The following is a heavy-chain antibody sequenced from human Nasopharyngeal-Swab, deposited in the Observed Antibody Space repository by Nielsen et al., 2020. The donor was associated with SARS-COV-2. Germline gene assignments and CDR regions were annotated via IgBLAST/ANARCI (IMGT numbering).Heavy chain of an antibody. CDR1: GFIFSDSA. CDR3: TTDFYFDY. CDR2: IGDKDHNYAT. J-gene: IGHJ4*02. Sequence: GESQKIACAASGFIFSDSAIHRDRQASGKGLESVGRIGDKDHNYATTYGASVQGRFTISRDDSKNTAFLQMDSLKTEDTALYYCTTDFYFDYWGQGTLVTVSS. V-gene: IGHV3-73*01.